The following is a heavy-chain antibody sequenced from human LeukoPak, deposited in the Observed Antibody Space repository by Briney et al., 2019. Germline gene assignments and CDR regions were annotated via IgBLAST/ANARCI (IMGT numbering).Heavy chain of an antibody. CDR2: ISSSSSYI. V-gene: IGHV3-21*01. Sequence: GGSLRLSCAASGFTFSSYSLNWVRQAPGKGLEWVSSISSSSSYIYYADSVKGRFTISRDNAKNSLYLQMNSLRAEDTAVYYCVRGYCSGGSCYTFDYWGQGTLVTVSS. CDR1: GFTFSSYS. D-gene: IGHD2-15*01. CDR3: VRGYCSGGSCYTFDY. J-gene: IGHJ4*02.